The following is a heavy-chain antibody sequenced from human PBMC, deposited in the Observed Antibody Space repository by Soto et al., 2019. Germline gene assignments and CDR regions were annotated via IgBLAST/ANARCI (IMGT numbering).Heavy chain of an antibody. CDR1: GLTFSSYS. Sequence: GGSLRLSCAASGLTFSSYSVNWARQAPGKGLEWVSVIYSGGSTYYADSVKGRFTISRDNSKNTLYLQMNSLRAEDTAVYYCASKDPVVVVAARYYYGMDVRGQGTTVTVSS. J-gene: IGHJ6*02. V-gene: IGHV3-66*01. CDR2: IYSGGST. CDR3: ASKDPVVVVAARYYYGMDV. D-gene: IGHD2-15*01.